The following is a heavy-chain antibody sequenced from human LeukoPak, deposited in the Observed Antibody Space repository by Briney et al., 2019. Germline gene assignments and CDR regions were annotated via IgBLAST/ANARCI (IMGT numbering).Heavy chain of an antibody. J-gene: IGHJ4*02. V-gene: IGHV3-74*01. CDR3: ARGFWGWEVDY. CDR1: GFTFSSYW. Sequence: PGGSLRLSCAASGFTFSSYWMHWVRQAPGKGLVFVSRISSEGRSTDYADSVKGRFTISRDNAKDTLYLQMNSLRAEDTAFYYCARGFWGWEVDYWGQGTLVTVSS. CDR2: ISSEGRST. D-gene: IGHD3-16*01.